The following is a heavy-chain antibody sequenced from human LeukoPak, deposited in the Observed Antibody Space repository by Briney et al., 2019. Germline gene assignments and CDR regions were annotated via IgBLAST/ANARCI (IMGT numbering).Heavy chain of an antibody. V-gene: IGHV3-30-3*01. J-gene: IGHJ4*02. D-gene: IGHD2-15*01. CDR1: GFTFSSYA. CDR3: ARASGGVVVAALSFPGY. CDR2: ISYDGSNK. Sequence: TGGSLRLSCAASGFTFSSYAMHWVRQAPGKGLEWVAVISYDGSNKYYADSVKGRFTTSRDNSKNTLYLQMNSLRAEDTAVYYCARASGGVVVAALSFPGYWGQGTLVTVSS.